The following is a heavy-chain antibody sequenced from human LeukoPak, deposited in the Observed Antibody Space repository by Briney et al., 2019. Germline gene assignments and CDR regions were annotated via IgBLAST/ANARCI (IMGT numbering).Heavy chain of an antibody. CDR3: ARVKAGYSSGWSRGGAFDI. Sequence: GASVKVSCKASGYTFTSYGISWVRQAPGQGLEWMGWISAYNGNTNYAQKLQGRVTMTTDTSTSTAYMGLRSLRSDDTAVYYCARVKAGYSSGWSRGGAFDIWGQGTMVTVSS. D-gene: IGHD6-19*01. V-gene: IGHV1-18*01. CDR2: ISAYNGNT. CDR1: GYTFTSYG. J-gene: IGHJ3*02.